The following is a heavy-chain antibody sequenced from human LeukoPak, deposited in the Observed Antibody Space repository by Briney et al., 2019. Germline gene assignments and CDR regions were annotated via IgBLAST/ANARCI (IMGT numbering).Heavy chain of an antibody. Sequence: ASVKVSCKASGGTFSSYAISWVRQAPGQGLEWMGGIIPIFGTANYAQKFQGRVTITRDTSASTAYMELSSLRSEDTAVYYCAKIAVAGNFDYWGQGTLVTVSS. CDR1: GGTFSSYA. D-gene: IGHD6-19*01. V-gene: IGHV1-69*05. CDR2: IIPIFGTA. J-gene: IGHJ4*02. CDR3: AKIAVAGNFDY.